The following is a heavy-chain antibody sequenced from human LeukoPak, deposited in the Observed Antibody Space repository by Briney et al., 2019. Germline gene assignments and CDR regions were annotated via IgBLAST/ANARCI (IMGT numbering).Heavy chain of an antibody. CDR3: ARVGWSGLEIN. D-gene: IGHD3-3*01. J-gene: IGHJ4*02. CDR1: GGSFSGYY. Sequence: PSETLSLTCAVYGGSFSGYYWSWIRQPPGKGLEWIGEINHSGSTNYNPSLKSRVTISVDTSKNQFSLKLSSVTAADTAVCYCARVGWSGLEINWGQGTLVTVSS. V-gene: IGHV4-34*01. CDR2: INHSGST.